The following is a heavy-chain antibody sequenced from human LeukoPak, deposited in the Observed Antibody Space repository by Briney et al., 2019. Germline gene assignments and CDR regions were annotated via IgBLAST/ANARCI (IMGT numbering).Heavy chain of an antibody. CDR2: ISAYNGNT. J-gene: IGHJ6*03. CDR3: ARSPTTDILTGYSLYYYYMDV. Sequence: GASVKVSCKASGYTFTSYGISWVRQAPGQGLEWMGWISAYNGNTNYAQKLQGRVTTTTDTSTSTTYMELRSLRSDDTAVYYCARSPTTDILTGYSLYYYYMDVWGKGTTVTVSS. V-gene: IGHV1-18*01. D-gene: IGHD3-9*01. CDR1: GYTFTSYG.